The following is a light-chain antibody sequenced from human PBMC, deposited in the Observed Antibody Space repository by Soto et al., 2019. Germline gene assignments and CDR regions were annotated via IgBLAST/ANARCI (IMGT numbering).Light chain of an antibody. CDR3: SSYTTSTTVV. J-gene: IGLJ1*01. V-gene: IGLV2-14*03. CDR1: SSDVGGYNF. CDR2: EVS. Sequence: QSVLTQPASVFGSPGQSITFSCTGTSSDVGGYNFVSWYQQHPGKAPKLMIYEVSSRPSGVSNRFSGSKSGNTASLTISGLQPEDEAAYYCSSYTTSTTVVFGTGTQLTVL.